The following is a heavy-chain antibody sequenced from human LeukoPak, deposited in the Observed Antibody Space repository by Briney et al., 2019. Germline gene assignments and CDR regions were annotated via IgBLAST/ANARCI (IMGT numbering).Heavy chain of an antibody. Sequence: SVKVSCKASGYTFTSYAMNWVRQAPGQGLEWMGGIIPIFGTANYAQKFQGRVTITADESTSTAYMELSSLRSEDTAVYYCARAVVVAATPDGADYWGQGTLVTVSS. V-gene: IGHV1-69*13. CDR3: ARAVVVAATPDGADY. CDR2: IIPIFGTA. J-gene: IGHJ4*02. D-gene: IGHD2-15*01. CDR1: GYTFTSYA.